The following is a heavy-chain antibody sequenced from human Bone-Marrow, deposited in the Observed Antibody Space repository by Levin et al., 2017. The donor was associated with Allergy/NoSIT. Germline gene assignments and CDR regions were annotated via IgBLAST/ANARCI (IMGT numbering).Heavy chain of an antibody. CDR1: GFTFSTSA. V-gene: IGHV3-23*01. CDR2: ITQSGGDT. J-gene: IGHJ3*02. CDR3: AKVRRGLDAFDI. Sequence: GESLKISCAASGFTFSTSAMSWVRQAPGKGLEWVSSITQSGGDTYYAASVKGRLTISRDNSKNTIYLQMNSLRAEDTAIYYCAKVRRGLDAFDIWGQGTMVTVSS. D-gene: IGHD3/OR15-3a*01.